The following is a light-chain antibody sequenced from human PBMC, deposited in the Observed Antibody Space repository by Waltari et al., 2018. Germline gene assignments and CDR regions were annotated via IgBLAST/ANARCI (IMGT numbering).Light chain of an antibody. Sequence: SASVGDRVIITCRASQTIISHLNWYQQKPGKAPILLIYAASTLQSGVPSRFIGSGSGTVFTLTITSLQPEDFATYYCQQSYRTPRTFGPGTVVDVK. J-gene: IGKJ3*01. CDR1: QTIISH. V-gene: IGKV1-39*01. CDR3: QQSYRTPRT. CDR2: AAS.